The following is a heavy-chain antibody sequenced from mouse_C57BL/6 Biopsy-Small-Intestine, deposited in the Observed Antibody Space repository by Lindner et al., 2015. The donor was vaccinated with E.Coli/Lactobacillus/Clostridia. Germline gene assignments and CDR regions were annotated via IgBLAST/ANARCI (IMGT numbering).Heavy chain of an antibody. CDR3: AIDDEPNWAFA. V-gene: IGHV1-19*01. CDR1: QNIFNGDY. J-gene: IGHJ4*01. D-gene: IGHD4-1*01. Sequence: SVKVSCKASQNIFNGDYVHWVRQVRGQGLEWLGWTNPKSGGTRYAQKFQGRVTMTSDKSINTGYMELTRLTVDDTAMYYCAIDDEPNWAFAWGQGTLVTVSS. CDR2: TNPKSGGT.